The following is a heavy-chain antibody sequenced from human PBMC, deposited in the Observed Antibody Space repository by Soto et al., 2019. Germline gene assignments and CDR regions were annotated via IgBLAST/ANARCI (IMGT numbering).Heavy chain of an antibody. Sequence: SHTLSLTCAMSGYSVSSNSAAWNWIRQSPSRGLEWLGRTYYRSKWYNDYAVSVKSRITINPDTSKNQFSLQLNSVTPEDTAMYYCARGNYDRRGYYYYGMDVWGQGTTVTVSS. D-gene: IGHD3-3*01. CDR3: ARGNYDRRGYYYYGMDV. V-gene: IGHV6-1*01. J-gene: IGHJ6*02. CDR2: TYYRSKWYN. CDR1: GYSVSSNSAA.